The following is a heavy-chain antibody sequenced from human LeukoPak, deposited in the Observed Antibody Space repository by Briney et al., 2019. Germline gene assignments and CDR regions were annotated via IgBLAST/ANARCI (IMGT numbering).Heavy chain of an antibody. CDR2: IYYSGST. CDR3: ARGPPLRWSTHWFDP. Sequence: ASETLSLTCTVSGGSISSSSYYWGWIRQPPGKGLEWIGSIYYSGSTYYNPSLKSRVTISVDTSKNQFSLKLSSVTAADTAVYYCARGPPLRWSTHWFDPWGQGTLVTVSS. D-gene: IGHD4-23*01. J-gene: IGHJ5*02. V-gene: IGHV4-39*07. CDR1: GGSISSSSYY.